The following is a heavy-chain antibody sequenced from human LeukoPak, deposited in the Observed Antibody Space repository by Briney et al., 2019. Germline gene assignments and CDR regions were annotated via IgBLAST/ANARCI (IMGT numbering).Heavy chain of an antibody. J-gene: IGHJ4*02. CDR2: IYYSGST. D-gene: IGHD5-18*01. V-gene: IGHV4-30-4*01. CDR1: GGSISSGGYY. CDR3: ARHGGDTAMVPGGFDY. Sequence: SETLSLTCTVSGGSISSGGYYWSWIRQLPGKGLEWIGYIYYSGSTYYNPSLKSRVIISVDTSKNQFSLKLSSVTAADTAVYYCARHGGDTAMVPGGFDYWGQGTLVTVSS.